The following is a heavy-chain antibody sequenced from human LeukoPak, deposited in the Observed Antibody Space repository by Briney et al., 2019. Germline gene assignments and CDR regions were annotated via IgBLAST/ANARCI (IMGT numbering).Heavy chain of an antibody. CDR2: ISGSGLRT. V-gene: IGHV3-23*01. CDR3: AIHAGV. J-gene: IGHJ4*02. D-gene: IGHD3-10*01. CDR1: RFPFSNYA. Sequence: GGSLRLSCAASRFPFSNYAMSWVRQAPGKGLEWVSAISGSGLRTYYANSVKGRFTISRDNSKNTLYLQMNSLRAEDTAVYYCAIHAGVWGQGTLVTVSS.